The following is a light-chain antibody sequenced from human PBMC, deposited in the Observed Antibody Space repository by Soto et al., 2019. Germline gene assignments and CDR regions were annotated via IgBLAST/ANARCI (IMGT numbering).Light chain of an antibody. CDR2: SNN. Sequence: QSVLTQPPSASGTPGQRVTISCSGSDSNIGSNSANWYQQLPGTAPKLLIHSNNKWPSGVPDRFSGSKSGTSGFLAISGLQSEDEADYFCAAWDDSLNGFVFGGGTKVTVL. CDR1: DSNIGSNS. CDR3: AAWDDSLNGFV. J-gene: IGLJ1*01. V-gene: IGLV1-44*01.